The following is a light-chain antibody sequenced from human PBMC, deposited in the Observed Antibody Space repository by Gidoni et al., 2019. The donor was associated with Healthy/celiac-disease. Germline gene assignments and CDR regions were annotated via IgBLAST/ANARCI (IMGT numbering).Light chain of an antibody. Sequence: EMVLTQSPATLSLSPGERATLPCRPSQSVSSYLAWYQQKPGQAPRLLIYDASNRATGIPARFSGSGSGTDFTLTISSLEPEDFAVYYCQQRSNWPLFTFGPXTKVDIK. CDR3: QQRSNWPLFT. CDR1: QSVSSY. CDR2: DAS. V-gene: IGKV3-11*01. J-gene: IGKJ3*01.